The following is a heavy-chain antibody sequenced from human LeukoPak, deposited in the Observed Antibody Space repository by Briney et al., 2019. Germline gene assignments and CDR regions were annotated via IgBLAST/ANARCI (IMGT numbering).Heavy chain of an antibody. CDR2: INHSGST. CDR3: AKTIWLRGLDY. Sequence: PSETLSLTCAVYGGSFSGYYWSWIRQPPGKGLEWIGEINHSGSTNYNPSLKSRVTISVDTSKNQFSLKLSSVTAADTAVYYCAKTIWLRGLDYWGQGTLVTVSS. CDR1: GGSFSGYY. J-gene: IGHJ4*02. V-gene: IGHV4-34*01. D-gene: IGHD5-18*01.